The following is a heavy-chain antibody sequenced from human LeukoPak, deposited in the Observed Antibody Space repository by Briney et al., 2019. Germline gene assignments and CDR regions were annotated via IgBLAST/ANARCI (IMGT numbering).Heavy chain of an antibody. CDR3: ARDPYGSGSYYWFDP. D-gene: IGHD3-10*01. Sequence: PGRSLRLSCAASGFTFSSYAMHWVRQAPGKGLEWVAVISYGGSNKYYADSVKGRFTISRDNSKNTLHLQMNSLRAEDTAVYYCARDPYGSGSYYWFDPWGQGTLVTVSS. J-gene: IGHJ5*02. CDR1: GFTFSSYA. CDR2: ISYGGSNK. V-gene: IGHV3-30-3*01.